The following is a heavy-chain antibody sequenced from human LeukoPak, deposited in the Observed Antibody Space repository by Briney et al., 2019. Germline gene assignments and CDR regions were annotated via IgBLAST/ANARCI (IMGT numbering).Heavy chain of an antibody. Sequence: GGSLRLSCAASGFTFSNYAMTWVRQAPGKGLEWVSTISASGGTTSFADSVKGRFTISRDNAKNSLYLQMNSLRAEDTAVYYCARGNGDIVVEAYYFDYWGQGTLVTVSS. CDR2: ISASGGTT. D-gene: IGHD2-2*01. CDR3: ARGNGDIVVEAYYFDY. V-gene: IGHV3-23*01. J-gene: IGHJ4*02. CDR1: GFTFSNYA.